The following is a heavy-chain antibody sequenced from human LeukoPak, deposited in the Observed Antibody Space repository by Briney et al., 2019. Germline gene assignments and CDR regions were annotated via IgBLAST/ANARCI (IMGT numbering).Heavy chain of an antibody. V-gene: IGHV4-34*01. Sequence: PSETLSLTCAVYGGSFSGYYWSWIRQPPGKGLEWVGSIYHSGSTYYNPSLKSRVTISVDTSKNQFSLKLSSVTAADTAVYYCARVGGSYYMGDAFDIWGQGTMVTVSS. CDR2: IYHSGST. J-gene: IGHJ3*02. CDR3: ARVGGSYYMGDAFDI. D-gene: IGHD1-26*01. CDR1: GGSFSGYY.